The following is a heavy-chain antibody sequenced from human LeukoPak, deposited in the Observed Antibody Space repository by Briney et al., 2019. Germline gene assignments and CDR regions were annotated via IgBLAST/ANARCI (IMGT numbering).Heavy chain of an antibody. J-gene: IGHJ3*02. D-gene: IGHD6-13*01. Sequence: GGSLRLSCAASGFTFSNAWMSWVRKPPGKGRSWVGRIKSKTDGGTTDYAAPVKGRFTISRDDSKNTLYLQMNSLKTEDTAVYYCTTHSSSWYGDAFDIWGQGTMVTVSS. CDR2: IKSKTDGGTT. CDR3: TTHSSSWYGDAFDI. V-gene: IGHV3-15*01. CDR1: GFTFSNAW.